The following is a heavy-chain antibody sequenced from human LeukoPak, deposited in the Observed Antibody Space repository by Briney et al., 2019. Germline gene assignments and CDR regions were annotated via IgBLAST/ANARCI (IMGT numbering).Heavy chain of an antibody. J-gene: IGHJ4*02. CDR3: ARGSFRYYYDSSGYTDY. D-gene: IGHD3-22*01. CDR1: EYTFTSYD. CDR2: MNPNSGNT. Sequence: ASVKVSCKASEYTFTSYDINWVRQATGQGLEWMGWMNPNSGNTVYAQKFQGRVTMTRNTSISTAYMELSSLRSEDTAVYYCARGSFRYYYDSSGYTDYWGQGTLVTVSS. V-gene: IGHV1-8*01.